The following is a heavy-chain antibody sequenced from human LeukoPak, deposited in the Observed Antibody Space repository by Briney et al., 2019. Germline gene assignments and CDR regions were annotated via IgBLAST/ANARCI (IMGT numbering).Heavy chain of an antibody. J-gene: IGHJ6*02. Sequence: PGGSLRLSCTASGFTFGDYAMTWHRQAPGKGLEWVGFIRSNTYDGTTEYAASVKGRFTISRDDSKSIAYLQMDSLKASDTAMYYCARGRYYYGSGRLSYGMDVWGQGTTVTVSS. CDR3: ARGRYYYGSGRLSYGMDV. V-gene: IGHV3-49*03. CDR2: IRSNTYDGTT. D-gene: IGHD3-10*01. CDR1: GFTFGDYA.